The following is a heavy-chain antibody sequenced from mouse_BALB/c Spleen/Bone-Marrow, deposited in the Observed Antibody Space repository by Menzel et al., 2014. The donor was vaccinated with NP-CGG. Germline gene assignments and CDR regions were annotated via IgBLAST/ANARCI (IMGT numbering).Heavy chain of an antibody. Sequence: EVKLQESGAELVKPGASVKLSCTASGFNIKDTYMHWGKQRPEQGLEWIGRIDPANGNTKYDPKFQGKATITADTSSNTAYLQLSSLTSEDTAVYYCARWGKLGRGYFDVWGAGTTVTVSS. CDR2: IDPANGNT. J-gene: IGHJ1*01. CDR3: ARWGKLGRGYFDV. CDR1: GFNIKDTY. V-gene: IGHV14-3*02. D-gene: IGHD4-1*01.